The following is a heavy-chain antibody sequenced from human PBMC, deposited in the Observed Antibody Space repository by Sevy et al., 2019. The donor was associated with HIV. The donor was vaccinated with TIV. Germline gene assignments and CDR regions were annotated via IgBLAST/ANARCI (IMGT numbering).Heavy chain of an antibody. CDR2: SNLGNGNT. CDR1: GYTFNTFT. J-gene: IGHJ4*02. Sequence: ASVKVSCKASGYTFNTFTIHWLRQAPGQSLVWMGWSNLGNGNTKSAQHFRGRVTITRDTSAHTAYLELTGLTSEDTAVYFCARDPYARRGFDYWGQGTLVTVSS. D-gene: IGHD3-16*01. CDR3: ARDPYARRGFDY. V-gene: IGHV1-3*01.